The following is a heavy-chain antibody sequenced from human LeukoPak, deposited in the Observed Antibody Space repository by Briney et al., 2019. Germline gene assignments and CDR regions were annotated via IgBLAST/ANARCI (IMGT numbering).Heavy chain of an antibody. CDR2: IIPIFGTA. V-gene: IGHV1-69*05. CDR1: GGTFSSYA. D-gene: IGHD3-10*01. J-gene: IGHJ3*02. Sequence: ASVKVSCKASGGTFSSYAISWVRQAPGQGLEWMGRIIPIFGTAHYAQKFQGRVTITTDESTSTAYMELSSLRSEDTAVYYCARVSYGSGSYWEQIYAFDIWGQGTMVTVSS. CDR3: ARVSYGSGSYWEQIYAFDI.